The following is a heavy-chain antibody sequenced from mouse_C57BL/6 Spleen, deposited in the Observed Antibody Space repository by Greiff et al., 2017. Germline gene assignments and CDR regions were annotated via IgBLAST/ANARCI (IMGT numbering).Heavy chain of an antibody. D-gene: IGHD1-1*01. V-gene: IGHV1-19*01. CDR2: INPYNGGT. CDR1: GYTFTDYY. Sequence: EVQLQQSGPVLVKPGASVKMSCKASGYTFTDYYMNWVKQSHGKSLEWIGVINPYNGGTSYNQKFKGKATLTVDKSSSTAYMELNSLTSGDSAVYYCASYRITTVEDWYFGVWGTGTTVTVSS. J-gene: IGHJ1*03. CDR3: ASYRITTVEDWYFGV.